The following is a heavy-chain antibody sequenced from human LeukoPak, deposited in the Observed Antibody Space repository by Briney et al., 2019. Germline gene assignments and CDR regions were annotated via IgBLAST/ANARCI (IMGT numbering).Heavy chain of an antibody. V-gene: IGHV3-48*03. D-gene: IGHD2-2*01. CDR2: ISSSGSTI. CDR3: AREVVEPAAMSYYYYYYMDV. Sequence: RGGSLRLSCAASGFTFSSYEMNWVRQAPGKGLEWVSYISSSGSTIYYADSVKGRFTISRDNAKNSLYLQVNSLRAEDTAVYYCAREVVEPAAMSYYYYYYMDVWGKGTTVTVSS. CDR1: GFTFSSYE. J-gene: IGHJ6*03.